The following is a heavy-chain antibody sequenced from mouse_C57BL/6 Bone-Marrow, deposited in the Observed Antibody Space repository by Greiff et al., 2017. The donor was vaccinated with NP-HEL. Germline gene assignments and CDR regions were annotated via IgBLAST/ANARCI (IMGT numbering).Heavy chain of an antibody. CDR2: ISYSGST. J-gene: IGHJ1*03. CDR1: GYSITSDY. Sequence: ESGPGLAKPSQTLSLTCSVTGYSITSDYWNWIRKFPGNKLEYMGYISYSGSTYYNPSLKSRISITRDTSKNQYYLQLNSVTTEDTATYYCARYPDYYGSSWYFDVWGTGTTVTVSS. D-gene: IGHD1-1*01. V-gene: IGHV3-8*01. CDR3: ARYPDYYGSSWYFDV.